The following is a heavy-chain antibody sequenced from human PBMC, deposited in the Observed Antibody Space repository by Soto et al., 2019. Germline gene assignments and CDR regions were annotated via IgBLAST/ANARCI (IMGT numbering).Heavy chain of an antibody. CDR1: GFTFSNAW. Sequence: EVQLVESGGGLVKPGGSLRLSCAASGFTFSNAWMSWVRQAPGKGLEWVGRIKSKTDGGTTDYAAPVKGRFTISRDDSKNTLYLQMNSLKTEDTAVYYCTTGPYYGDTYYYYGMDVWGQGTTVTVSS. CDR3: TTGPYYGDTYYYYGMDV. J-gene: IGHJ6*02. V-gene: IGHV3-15*01. CDR2: IKSKTDGGTT. D-gene: IGHD4-17*01.